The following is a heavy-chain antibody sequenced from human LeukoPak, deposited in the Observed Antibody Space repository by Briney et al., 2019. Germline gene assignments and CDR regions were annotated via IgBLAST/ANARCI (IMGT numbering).Heavy chain of an antibody. Sequence: PGGSLRLSCAASEFTFSDYYMSWIRQAPGKGLEWVSYISYSGDTIYYADSVKGRFTVSRDNAKNSLYLQMNSLRAKDTAVYYCARDGPLTTVEPGWYFDLWGRGTLVTVSS. CDR3: ARDGPLTTVEPGWYFDL. D-gene: IGHD4-23*01. V-gene: IGHV3-11*04. CDR1: EFTFSDYY. CDR2: ISYSGDTI. J-gene: IGHJ2*01.